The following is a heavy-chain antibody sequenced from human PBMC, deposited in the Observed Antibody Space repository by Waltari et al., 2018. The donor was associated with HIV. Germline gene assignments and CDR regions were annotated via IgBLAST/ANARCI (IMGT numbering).Heavy chain of an antibody. J-gene: IGHJ6*02. CDR2: IDRDGRFS. Sequence: VQLVESGGTQIRPGGSLRLSCVGAGFNFGNNWLHWVRQVPGKGLQWIARIDRDGRFSTNEGLVKGRFSVSRDNAKNSMFLQLTRLTVDDSAVYPCARDVTRDYFGVYHFLFDVWGQGTTVTVSS. CDR1: GFNFGNNW. V-gene: IGHV3-74*03. D-gene: IGHD4-17*01. CDR3: ARDVTRDYFGVYHFLFDV.